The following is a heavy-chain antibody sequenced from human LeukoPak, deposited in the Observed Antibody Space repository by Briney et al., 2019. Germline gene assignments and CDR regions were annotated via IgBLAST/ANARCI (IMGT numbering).Heavy chain of an antibody. J-gene: IGHJ6*03. V-gene: IGHV1-2*06. Sequence: ASVKVSCKASGYTFTGYYMHWVRQAPGQGLEWMGRINPNSGGTNYAQKFQGRVTMTRDTSISTAYMELSRLRSDDTAVYYCARVDTAMGSFYYYHYYMDVWGKGTTVTVSS. D-gene: IGHD5-18*01. CDR2: INPNSGGT. CDR3: ARVDTAMGSFYYYHYYMDV. CDR1: GYTFTGYY.